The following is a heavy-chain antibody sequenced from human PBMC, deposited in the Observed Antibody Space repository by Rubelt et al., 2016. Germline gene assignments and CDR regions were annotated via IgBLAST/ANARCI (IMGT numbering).Heavy chain of an antibody. J-gene: IGHJ4*02. CDR3: AMGRLNY. CDR2: IYSGGST. V-gene: IGHV3-66*01. CDR1: GFTVSSNY. Sequence: GRGLVQPGGSLRLSCAASGFTVSSNYMNCVRQAPGKGLEWVSAIYSGGSTYYADSVNGRFTISRDNSQNTVHLQMNNLRVEDTAVYYCAMGRLNYWGQGTLVTVSS. D-gene: IGHD6-19*01.